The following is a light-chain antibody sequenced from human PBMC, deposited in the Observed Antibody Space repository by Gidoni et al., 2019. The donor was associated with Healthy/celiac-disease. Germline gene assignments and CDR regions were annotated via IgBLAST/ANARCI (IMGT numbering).Light chain of an antibody. CDR3: QQYDTLPST. Sequence: DIQKTQSPSSLSASVGDRVTITCQASQDISNYLNWYQQKPGKAPKLLIYDASNLETGVPSRFSGSGSGTDFTFTISSLQPEDIATYYCQQYDTLPSTFGHXTKVDIK. CDR1: QDISNY. J-gene: IGKJ3*01. CDR2: DAS. V-gene: IGKV1-33*01.